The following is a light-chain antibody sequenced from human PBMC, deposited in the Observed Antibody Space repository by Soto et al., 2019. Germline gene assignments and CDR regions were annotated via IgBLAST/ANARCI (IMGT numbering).Light chain of an antibody. CDR2: ENN. CDR3: GTWDSSLSAGV. J-gene: IGLJ2*01. V-gene: IGLV1-51*02. Sequence: QSVLTQPPSVSAAPGQKVTISCSGSSSNIGNNYVSWYQQLPGTAPKLLIYENNKRPSGIPDRFSGSKSGTSATLGITALQTGDEADYYCGTWDSSLSAGVFGGGTKVTVL. CDR1: SSNIGNNY.